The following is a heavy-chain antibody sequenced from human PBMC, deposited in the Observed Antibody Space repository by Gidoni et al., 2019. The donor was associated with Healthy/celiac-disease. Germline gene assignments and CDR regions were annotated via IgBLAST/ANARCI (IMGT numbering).Heavy chain of an antibody. V-gene: IGHV1-46*01. CDR2: RNPSGGST. J-gene: IGHJ4*02. D-gene: IGHD3-10*01. Sequence: QVQLVQYGAAVKKPGASVKVSCKASGYTFPSYYLHWVRQAPGQGLVWMEIRNPSGGSTSYGQKFQGRVTMTRDTSTSTVYMELRSLRSEDTGVYYCARDEGSGDGGNVQLYYWGQGALVTVSS. CDR1: GYTFPSYY. CDR3: ARDEGSGDGGNVQLYY.